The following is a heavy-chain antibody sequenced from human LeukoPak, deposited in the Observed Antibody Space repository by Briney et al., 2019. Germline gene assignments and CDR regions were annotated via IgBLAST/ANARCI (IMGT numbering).Heavy chain of an antibody. CDR2: IGSSGGST. CDR3: AKDGRSTTPGY. Sequence: GGSLRLSSAVSGFTFSNYAMSWVRQAPGKGLEWVSGIGSSGGSTYYADSVKGRFTVSRDNSKNTLYLQMNSLRAEATAVYYCAKDGRSTTPGYWGQGTLVTVSS. CDR1: GFTFSNYA. J-gene: IGHJ4*02. V-gene: IGHV3-23*01. D-gene: IGHD2-2*01.